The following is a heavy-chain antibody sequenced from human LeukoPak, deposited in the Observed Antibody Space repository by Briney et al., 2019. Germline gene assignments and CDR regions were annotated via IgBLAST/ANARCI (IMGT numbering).Heavy chain of an antibody. CDR1: GFSLSTSGVG. D-gene: IGHD1-26*01. V-gene: IGHV2-5*01. J-gene: IGHJ3*02. Sequence: SGPTLVKPTQTLTLTCTFSGFSLSTSGVGVGWIRQPPGKALEWLALIYWNDDKRCSPSLKSRLTITKDTSKNQVVLTMTNMDPVDTATYYCAHSLYYLHAFDIWGQGTMVTVSS. CDR2: IYWNDDK. CDR3: AHSLYYLHAFDI.